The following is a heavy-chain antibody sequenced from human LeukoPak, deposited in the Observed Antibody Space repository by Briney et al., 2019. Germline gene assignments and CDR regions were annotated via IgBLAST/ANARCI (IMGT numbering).Heavy chain of an antibody. J-gene: IGHJ3*02. Sequence: SETLSLTCAVYGGSFSGYYWSWIRQPPGKGLEWIGEINHSGSTGYNPSLKSRITISVDTSKNQFSLKLNSVTAADTAVYYCARGYDYVWGSYRSPRAFDIWGQGTMVTVSS. CDR2: INHSGST. CDR1: GGSFSGYY. CDR3: ARGYDYVWGSYRSPRAFDI. V-gene: IGHV4-34*01. D-gene: IGHD3-16*02.